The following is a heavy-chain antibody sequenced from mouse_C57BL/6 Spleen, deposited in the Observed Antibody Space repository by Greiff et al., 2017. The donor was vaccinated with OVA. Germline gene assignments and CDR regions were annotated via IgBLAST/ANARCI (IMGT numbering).Heavy chain of an antibody. J-gene: IGHJ4*01. CDR2: IYPGSGNT. Sequence: GQGLEWIGWIYPGSGNTKYNEKFKGKATLTVDTSSSTAYMQLSSLTSEDSAVYFCARLRAMDYWGQGTSVTVSS. V-gene: IGHV1-84*01. CDR3: ARLRAMDY.